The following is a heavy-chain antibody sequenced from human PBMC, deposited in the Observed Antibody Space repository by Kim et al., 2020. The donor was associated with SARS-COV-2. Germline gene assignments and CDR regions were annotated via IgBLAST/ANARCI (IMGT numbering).Heavy chain of an antibody. CDR2: NQGGST. D-gene: IGHD6-13*01. CDR3: ARGYSR. Sequence: NQGGSTNYNSSLKSRVTISVDTSKNQFSLKLSSVIAADTGVYYCARGYSRWGQGTLVTVSS. J-gene: IGHJ4*02. V-gene: IGHV4-34*01.